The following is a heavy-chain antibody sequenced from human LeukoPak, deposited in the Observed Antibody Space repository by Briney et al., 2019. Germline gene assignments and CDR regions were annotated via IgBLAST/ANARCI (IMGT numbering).Heavy chain of an antibody. CDR2: ISSDGSNK. V-gene: IGHV3-30-3*01. CDR1: GFTFSRYA. D-gene: IGHD3-22*01. J-gene: IGHJ4*02. CDR3: AKEQSSGYYGAFDY. Sequence: PGGSLRLSCAASGFTFSRYALHWVRQAPGKGLEWVAVISSDGSNKYYAGSVEGRFTISRDNYNNTLLLQMNSLRAEDTAVYYCAKEQSSGYYGAFDYWGQGSLVTVSS.